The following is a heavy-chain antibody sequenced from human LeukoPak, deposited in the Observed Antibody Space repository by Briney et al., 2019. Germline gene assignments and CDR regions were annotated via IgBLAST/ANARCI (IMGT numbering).Heavy chain of an antibody. CDR2: ISGSGEST. D-gene: IGHD3-10*01. CDR1: GFTFSSYA. CDR3: ARDHNDGSGSYPYFDY. J-gene: IGHJ4*02. Sequence: PGGSLRLSCGASGFTFSSYAKSWVRQAPGKGLEWVSGISGSGESTTYADSVKGRFTISRDNARNSLYLQMNSLRAEDTAVYYCARDHNDGSGSYPYFDYWGQGTLVTVSS. V-gene: IGHV3-23*01.